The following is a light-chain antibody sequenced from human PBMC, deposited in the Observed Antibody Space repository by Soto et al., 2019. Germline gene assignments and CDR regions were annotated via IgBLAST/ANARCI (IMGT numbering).Light chain of an antibody. CDR3: QQYNNWPRT. Sequence: EIVMTQSPATLSVSPGERATLSCRASQSVRSNFAWYQQKPGQAPRLLIYAASTRATGVPARFSGSGSGTEFTLTISSLQSEDFAIYYCQQYNNWPRTFGQGTKLEIK. V-gene: IGKV3-15*01. CDR1: QSVRSN. J-gene: IGKJ2*01. CDR2: AAS.